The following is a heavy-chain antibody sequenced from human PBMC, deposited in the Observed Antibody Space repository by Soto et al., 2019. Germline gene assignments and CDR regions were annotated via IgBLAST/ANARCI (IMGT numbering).Heavy chain of an antibody. V-gene: IGHV4-34*01. CDR2: INHSGST. D-gene: IGHD3-10*01. CDR3: ARARLITMVRGSLNWFDP. CDR1: GGPFSGYY. J-gene: IGHJ5*02. Sequence: SETLSLTCAVYGGPFSGYYWSWIRQPPGKGLEWIGEINHSGSTNYNPSLKSRVTISVDTSKNQFSLKLSSVTAADTAVYYCARARLITMVRGSLNWFDPWGQGTLVTVSS.